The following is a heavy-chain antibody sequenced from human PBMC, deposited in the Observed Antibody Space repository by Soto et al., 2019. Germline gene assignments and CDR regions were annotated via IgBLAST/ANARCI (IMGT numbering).Heavy chain of an antibody. Sequence: EAQLVESGGGLVQTGESLRLSCVASGFMFRSYSVSWVRQAPGKGLEWVSYIDHSGNGVSYADSVRGRFAISRDNVENSLNPQLSSLSDEDTALNACASDRLTGDSREAINILGQGTMVIVSS. V-gene: IGHV3-48*02. CDR1: GFMFRSYS. CDR3: ASDRLTGDSREAINI. CDR2: IDHSGNGV. D-gene: IGHD1-26*01. J-gene: IGHJ3*02.